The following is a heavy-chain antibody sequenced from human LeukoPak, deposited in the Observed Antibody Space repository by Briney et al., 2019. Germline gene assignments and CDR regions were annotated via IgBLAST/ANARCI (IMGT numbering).Heavy chain of an antibody. J-gene: IGHJ6*02. CDR2: ICTAGNT. D-gene: IGHD2-15*01. CDR3: ARGPCSGGSCYSVRYYYGMDV. V-gene: IGHV3-13*01. CDR1: GFNFSSYD. Sequence: PGGSLRLSCAASGFNFSSYDMHWVRQATGKGLEWVSAICTAGNTYYPGSVKGRFTISRENAKNSLYLQMNSLRAGDTAVYYCARGPCSGGSCYSVRYYYGMDVWGQGTTVTVSS.